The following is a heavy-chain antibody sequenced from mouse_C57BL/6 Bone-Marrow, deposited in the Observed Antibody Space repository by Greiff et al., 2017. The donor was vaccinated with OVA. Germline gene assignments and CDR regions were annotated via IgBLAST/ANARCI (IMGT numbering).Heavy chain of an antibody. CDR3: AREGVITTVVNWYFDV. V-gene: IGHV1-26*01. D-gene: IGHD1-1*01. Sequence: VQLQQSGPELVKPGASVKISCKASGYTFTDYYMNWVKQSHGKSLEWIGDINPNNGGTSYNQKFKGKATLTVDKSSSTAYMELRSLTSEDSAVYYCAREGVITTVVNWYFDVWGTGTTVTVSS. J-gene: IGHJ1*03. CDR1: GYTFTDYY. CDR2: INPNNGGT.